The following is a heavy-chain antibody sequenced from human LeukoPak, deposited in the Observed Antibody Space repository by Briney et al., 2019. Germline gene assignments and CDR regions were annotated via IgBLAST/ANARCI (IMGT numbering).Heavy chain of an antibody. CDR3: ARREPQGCSGTSCFAGPVGH. V-gene: IGHV3-21*06. Sequence: KAGGSLRLSCAASGFTFSSYSMNWVRQAPGKGLEWVSSISSSSSYIYYADSVKGRFTISRDNGQNSLYLQMNSLRAEDTAVYYCARREPQGCSGTSCFAGPVGHWGQGTLVTVSS. D-gene: IGHD2-2*01. J-gene: IGHJ4*02. CDR1: GFTFSSYS. CDR2: ISSSSSYI.